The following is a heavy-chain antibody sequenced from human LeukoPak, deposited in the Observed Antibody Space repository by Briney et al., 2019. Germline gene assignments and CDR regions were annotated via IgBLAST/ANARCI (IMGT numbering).Heavy chain of an antibody. J-gene: IGHJ4*02. CDR1: GVSISTYY. CDR3: ARMYSGTSYYFDY. V-gene: IGHV4-59*01. CDR2: FSYSGST. Sequence: PSETLSLTCSVSGVSISTYYWIWVRQPPAKGLEWMGFFSYSGSTKYNPSLKSRVTMSVDTSKNQFSLKLSSVTAADTAVYYCARMYSGTSYYFDYWGQGTLVTVSS. D-gene: IGHD1-26*01.